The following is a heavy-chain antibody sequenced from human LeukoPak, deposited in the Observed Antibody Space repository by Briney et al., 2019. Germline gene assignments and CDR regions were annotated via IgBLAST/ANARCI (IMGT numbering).Heavy chain of an antibody. Sequence: GGSLRLSCAASGFTFSSYWMSWVRQAPGKGLEWVANIKQDGSEKYYVDSVKGRFTISRDNAKNSLYLQMNSLRAEDTAVYYCARDRVISFLYYYYGMDVWGQGTTVTASS. D-gene: IGHD3-3*02. CDR3: ARDRVISFLYYYYGMDV. CDR1: GFTFSSYW. V-gene: IGHV3-7*01. CDR2: IKQDGSEK. J-gene: IGHJ6*02.